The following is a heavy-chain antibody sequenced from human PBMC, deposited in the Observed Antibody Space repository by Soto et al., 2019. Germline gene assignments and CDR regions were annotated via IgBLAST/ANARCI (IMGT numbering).Heavy chain of an antibody. Sequence: GGSLRLSCAASGFTFSSYAMHWVRQAPGKGLEYVSAISSNGGSTYYANSVKGRFTISRDNSKNTLYLQMGSLRAEDMAVYYCARVKRVVIDYYYHYYYMDVWGKGTMVTVSS. D-gene: IGHD3-3*01. V-gene: IGHV3-64*01. J-gene: IGHJ6*03. CDR1: GFTFSSYA. CDR2: ISSNGGST. CDR3: ARVKRVVIDYYYHYYYMDV.